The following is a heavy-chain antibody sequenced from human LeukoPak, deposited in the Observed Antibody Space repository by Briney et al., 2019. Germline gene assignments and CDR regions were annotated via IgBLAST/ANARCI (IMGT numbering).Heavy chain of an antibody. Sequence: GGSLRLSCAASGFTFSSYAMHWVRQAPGKGLEWVAVISYDGSNKYYADSVKGRFTISRDNSKNTLYLQMNSLRAEDTAVYYCARGSEVSGWYSPFEYWGQGTLVTVSS. D-gene: IGHD6-19*01. V-gene: IGHV3-30*04. CDR2: ISYDGSNK. CDR3: ARGSEVSGWYSPFEY. J-gene: IGHJ4*02. CDR1: GFTFSSYA.